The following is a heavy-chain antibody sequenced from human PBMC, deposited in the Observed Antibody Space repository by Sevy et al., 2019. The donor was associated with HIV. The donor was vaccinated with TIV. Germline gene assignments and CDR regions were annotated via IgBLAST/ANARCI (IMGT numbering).Heavy chain of an antibody. D-gene: IGHD2-15*01. CDR2: IYPGDSHT. Sequence: GESLKISCKGSGYSFTNYWIAWVRQMPGKGLEWMGIIYPGDSHTRYSPSFEGQVSISADKAINTAYLQWRSLKASDTATYYCATGCSDGSCYPAFDYWGQGTLVTVSS. CDR1: GYSFTNYW. CDR3: ATGCSDGSCYPAFDY. V-gene: IGHV5-51*01. J-gene: IGHJ4*02.